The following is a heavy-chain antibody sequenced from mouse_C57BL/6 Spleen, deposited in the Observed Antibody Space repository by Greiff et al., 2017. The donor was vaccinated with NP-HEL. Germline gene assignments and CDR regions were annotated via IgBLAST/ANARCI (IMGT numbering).Heavy chain of an antibody. Sequence: VQLQQSGAELAKPGASVKLSCKASGYTFTSYWMHWVKQRLGRGLEWIGNFNPSSGYTKYNQKFKDKATLTADKSSSTAYMQLSSLTYEDSAVYYCARSYYGSSAWFAYWGQGTLVTVSA. D-gene: IGHD1-1*01. J-gene: IGHJ3*01. CDR1: GYTFTSYW. V-gene: IGHV1-7*01. CDR3: ARSYYGSSAWFAY. CDR2: FNPSSGYT.